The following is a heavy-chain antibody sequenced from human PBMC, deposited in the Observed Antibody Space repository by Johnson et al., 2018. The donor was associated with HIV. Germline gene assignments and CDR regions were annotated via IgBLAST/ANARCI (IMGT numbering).Heavy chain of an antibody. CDR1: GFTFSNAW. D-gene: IGHD3-3*01. CDR3: ARDLRQFLEWSTTFDI. CDR2: ISGSGGST. V-gene: IGHV3-23*04. Sequence: EVQLVESGGGVVQPGRSLRLSCAASGFTFSNAWMSWVRQAPGNGLEWVSAISGSGGSTYYADSVKGRFTISRDNVKNMLYLQMNSLRPEDTAVYYCARDLRQFLEWSTTFDIWGQGTMVTFSS. J-gene: IGHJ3*02.